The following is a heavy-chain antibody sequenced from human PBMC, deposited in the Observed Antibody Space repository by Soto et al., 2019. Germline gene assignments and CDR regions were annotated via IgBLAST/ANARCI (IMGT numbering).Heavy chain of an antibody. V-gene: IGHV4-31*03. J-gene: IGHJ5*02. Sequence: PSETLSLTCTVSGGSISSGGYYWSWIRQHPGKGLEWIGYIYYSGSTYYNPSLKSRVTISVDTSKNQFSLKLSSVTAADTAVYYCARGAPLVTAAYWFDPWGQGTLVTVSS. CDR1: GGSISSGGYY. CDR2: IYYSGST. CDR3: ARGAPLVTAAYWFDP. D-gene: IGHD2-2*01.